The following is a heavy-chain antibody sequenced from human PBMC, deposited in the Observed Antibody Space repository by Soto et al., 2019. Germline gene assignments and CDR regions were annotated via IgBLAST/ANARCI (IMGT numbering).Heavy chain of an antibody. CDR2: INTGNGKT. D-gene: IGHD2-21*01. V-gene: IGHV1-3*04. CDR3: AIDTPNGPPLYCGGECSIDH. CDR1: GYTFTTYA. Sequence: GASVKVSCKTSGYTFTTYAMHWVRQAPRQRLEWMGWINTGNGKTKYSPKFQGRVTITRATFATTAYMELGSLRSEDTAVYYCAIDTPNGPPLYCGGECSIDHWCQATLVPVSS. J-gene: IGHJ5*02.